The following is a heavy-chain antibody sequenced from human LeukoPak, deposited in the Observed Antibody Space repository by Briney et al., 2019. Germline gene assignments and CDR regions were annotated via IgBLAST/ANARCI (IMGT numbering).Heavy chain of an antibody. CDR1: GGSFSGYY. D-gene: IGHD3-22*01. V-gene: IGHV4-34*01. Sequence: PSETLSLTCAVYGGSFSGYYWSWIRQPPGKGLEWIGEINHSGSTNYNPSLKSRVTISVDTSKNQFSLKLSSVTAADTAVYYCARAKLIGYYYDSSGYYFDYWGQGTLVTVSS. CDR3: ARAKLIGYYYDSSGYYFDY. CDR2: INHSGST. J-gene: IGHJ4*02.